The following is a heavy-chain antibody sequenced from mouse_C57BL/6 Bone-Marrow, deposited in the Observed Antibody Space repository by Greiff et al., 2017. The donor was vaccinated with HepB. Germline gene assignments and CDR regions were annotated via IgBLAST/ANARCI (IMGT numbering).Heavy chain of an antibody. CDR3: ANRTAPYAMDY. Sequence: VQLQQSGAELARPGASVKLSCKASGYTFTSYGISWVKQRTGQGLEWIGESYPRSGNTYYNEKFKGKATLTADKSSSTAYMELRSLTSEDSAVYFCANRTAPYAMDYWGQGTSVTVSS. D-gene: IGHD3-3*01. CDR1: GYTFTSYG. V-gene: IGHV1-81*01. CDR2: SYPRSGNT. J-gene: IGHJ4*01.